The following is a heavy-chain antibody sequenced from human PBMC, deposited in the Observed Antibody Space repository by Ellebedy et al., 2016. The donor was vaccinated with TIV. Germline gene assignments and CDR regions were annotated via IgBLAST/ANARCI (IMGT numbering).Heavy chain of an antibody. V-gene: IGHV1-69*04. CDR3: ARDNTAGNWFDP. CDR1: GGTFSSYA. J-gene: IGHJ5*02. CDR2: IIPILGIA. Sequence: SVKVSCXASGGTFSSYAISWVRQAPGQGLEWMGRIIPILGIANYAQKFQGRVTITADKSTSTAYMELSSLRSEDTAVYYCARDNTAGNWFDPWGQGTLVTVSS. D-gene: IGHD2/OR15-2a*01.